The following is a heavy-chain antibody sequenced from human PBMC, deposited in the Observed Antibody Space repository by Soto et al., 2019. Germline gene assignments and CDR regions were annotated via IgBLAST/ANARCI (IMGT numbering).Heavy chain of an antibody. CDR1: GGTFSNYP. J-gene: IGHJ2*01. CDR2: SIPIFGTV. Sequence: QVQLVQSGAEVKKPGSSVKVSCKASGGTFSNYPISWVRQAPGQGLEWMGGSIPIFGTVNYAQKFQGRVTITADDSTSTAYMELSSLRSEDTAVYYCARGNHRWLQLWYFDLWGRGTLVTVSS. D-gene: IGHD5-12*01. CDR3: ARGNHRWLQLWYFDL. V-gene: IGHV1-69*12.